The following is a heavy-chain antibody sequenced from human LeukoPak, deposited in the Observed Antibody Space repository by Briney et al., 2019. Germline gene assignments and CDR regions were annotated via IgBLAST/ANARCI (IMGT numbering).Heavy chain of an antibody. CDR1: GYSFTSYW. D-gene: IGHD1-26*01. Sequence: GESLKISCQGSGYSFTSYWIGWVRQMPGKGLEWMGIIYPGDSDTRYSPSFQGQVTISADKSISTAYLQWSSLKASDTAMYYCARPPRYSGSYPYYFDYWGQGTLVTVSS. CDR3: ARPPRYSGSYPYYFDY. CDR2: IYPGDSDT. J-gene: IGHJ4*02. V-gene: IGHV5-51*01.